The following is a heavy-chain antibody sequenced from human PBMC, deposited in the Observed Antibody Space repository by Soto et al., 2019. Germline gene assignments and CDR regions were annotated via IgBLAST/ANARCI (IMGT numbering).Heavy chain of an antibody. J-gene: IGHJ5*02. CDR1: GGTFSSYA. Sequence: SVKVSCKASGGTFSSYAISWVRQAPGQGLEWMGGIIPIFGTANYAQKFQGRATITADKSTSTAYMELSSLRSEDTAVYYCARVVPAAMENWFDPWGQGTLVTVSS. D-gene: IGHD2-2*01. CDR3: ARVVPAAMENWFDP. V-gene: IGHV1-69*06. CDR2: IIPIFGTA.